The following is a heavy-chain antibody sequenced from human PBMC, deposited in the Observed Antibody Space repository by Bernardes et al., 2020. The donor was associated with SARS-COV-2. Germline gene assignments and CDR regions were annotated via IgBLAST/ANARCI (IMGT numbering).Heavy chain of an antibody. J-gene: IGHJ4*02. D-gene: IGHD3-10*01. V-gene: IGHV3-9*01. CDR1: GFTFSDYA. CDR2: ITSNSADI. CDR3: SKGSMVRGPTIGTFDY. Sequence: GGSLRLSCAASGFTFSDYAMPWVRQAPGKGLEWVSAITSNSADIDYTDSVKGRFTISRDNAKNSLYLQMNSLRPEDTAVYYCSKGSMVRGPTIGTFDYGAQGTLVP.